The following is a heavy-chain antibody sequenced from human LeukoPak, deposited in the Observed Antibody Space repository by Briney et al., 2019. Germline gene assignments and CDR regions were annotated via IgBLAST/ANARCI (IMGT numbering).Heavy chain of an antibody. CDR2: MSYDGTNK. CDR1: GFTFNSYA. J-gene: IGHJ4*02. CDR3: AKGRDGYNDC. D-gene: IGHD5-24*01. Sequence: GGSLRLSCAASGFTFNSYAMHWVRQAPGKGLEWVAFMSYDGTNKYYADSVKGRFTISRDNSKNTLYLQMNSLRAEDTAMYYCAKGRDGYNDCWGQGTLVTVSS. V-gene: IGHV3-30*04.